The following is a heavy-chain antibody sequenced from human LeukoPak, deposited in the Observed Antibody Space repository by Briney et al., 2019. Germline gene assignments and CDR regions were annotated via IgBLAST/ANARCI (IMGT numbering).Heavy chain of an antibody. V-gene: IGHV3-23*01. CDR3: AKEPGP. Sequence: GGSLRLSCAASGFTFSSYAMSWVRQAPGKGLEWVSGITGSGGGSDGNTYYADSVKGRFTISRDNSKNTLYLQMNSLRAEDTAVYYCAKEPGPWGQGTLVTVSS. CDR1: GFTFSSYA. D-gene: IGHD1-14*01. J-gene: IGHJ5*02. CDR2: ITGSGGGSDGNT.